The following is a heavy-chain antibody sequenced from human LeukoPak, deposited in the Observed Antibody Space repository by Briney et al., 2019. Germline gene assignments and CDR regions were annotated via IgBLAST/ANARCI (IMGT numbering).Heavy chain of an antibody. D-gene: IGHD6-13*01. CDR2: ISTYNGNT. CDR3: ARDLPYSSSWESIDY. J-gene: IGHJ4*02. Sequence: ASVKVSCKTSGYTFTSYGIIWVRQAPGQGLEWMGWISTYNGNTNYAQKIQGRVTMTTDTSTSTAYMELRSLRSDDTAVYYCARDLPYSSSWESIDYWGQGTLVTVSS. V-gene: IGHV1-18*01. CDR1: GYTFTSYG.